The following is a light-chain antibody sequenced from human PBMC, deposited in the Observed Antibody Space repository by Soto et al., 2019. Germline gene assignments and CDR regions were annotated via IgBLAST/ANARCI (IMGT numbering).Light chain of an antibody. J-gene: IGLJ1*01. CDR3: SSYTGSTTLHYV. CDR2: DVS. V-gene: IGLV2-14*01. Sequence: QSVLTQPASVSGSPGQSITISCTGTSSDVGGYNYVSWYQQHLGKAPKLLIYDVSNRPSGASNCFSGSKSGNTASLTISGLQAEDEADYYCSSYTGSTTLHYVFGTGTRSPS. CDR1: SSDVGGYNY.